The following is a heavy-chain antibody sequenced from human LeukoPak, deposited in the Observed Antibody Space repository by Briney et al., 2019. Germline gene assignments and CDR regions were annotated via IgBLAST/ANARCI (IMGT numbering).Heavy chain of an antibody. CDR3: ARDGDGLPLDY. J-gene: IGHJ4*02. D-gene: IGHD5-24*01. V-gene: IGHV4-39*07. CDR2: IYYSGST. CDR1: GGSISSSSYY. Sequence: SETLSLTCTVSGGSISSSSYYWGWIRQPPGKGLEWIGSIYYSGSTYYNPSLKSRVTISVDTSKNQFSLKLSSVTAADTAVYYCARDGDGLPLDYWGQGTLVTVSS.